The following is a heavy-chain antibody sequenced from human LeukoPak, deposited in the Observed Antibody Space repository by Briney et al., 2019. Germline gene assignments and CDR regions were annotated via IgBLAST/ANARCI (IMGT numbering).Heavy chain of an antibody. Sequence: ASVKVSCKASGSTFSDYHINWVRQASGQGPEWMGWINPKSGDASYDQAFQGRVTMTRDTSISTAYMELNRLRSDDTAMYYCARGEYSNGYPYRLDSWGQGTLVTVSS. V-gene: IGHV1-2*02. CDR1: GSTFSDYH. J-gene: IGHJ4*02. D-gene: IGHD3-16*01. CDR3: ARGEYSNGYPYRLDS. CDR2: INPKSGDA.